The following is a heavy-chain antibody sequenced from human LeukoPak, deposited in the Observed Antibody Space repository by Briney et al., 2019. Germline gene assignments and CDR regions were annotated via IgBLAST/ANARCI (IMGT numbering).Heavy chain of an antibody. CDR2: IYYSGST. Sequence: SETLSLTCTVSGGSISSYYWSWIRQPPGKGLEWIGYIYYSGSTNYNPSLKSRVTISVDTSKNQFSLKLSSVTASDTAVYYCARTRGYSGYNPHYYSYYGMDVWGQGTTVTVSS. D-gene: IGHD5-12*01. CDR1: GGSISSYY. J-gene: IGHJ6*02. CDR3: ARTRGYSGYNPHYYSYYGMDV. V-gene: IGHV4-59*08.